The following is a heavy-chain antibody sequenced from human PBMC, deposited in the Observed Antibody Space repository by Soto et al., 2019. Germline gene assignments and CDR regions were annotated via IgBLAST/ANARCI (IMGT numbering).Heavy chain of an antibody. J-gene: IGHJ4*02. CDR3: ARGWELLVFDY. CDR1: GGTFSSYT. Sequence: QVQLVQSGAEVKKPGSSVKVSCKASGGTFSSYTISWVRQAPGQGLEWMGRIIPILGIANYAQKFQGRVTMTADKATSTAYMELSSLRSEDTAVYYWARGWELLVFDYWGQGTLVTVSS. V-gene: IGHV1-69*02. D-gene: IGHD1-26*01. CDR2: IIPILGIA.